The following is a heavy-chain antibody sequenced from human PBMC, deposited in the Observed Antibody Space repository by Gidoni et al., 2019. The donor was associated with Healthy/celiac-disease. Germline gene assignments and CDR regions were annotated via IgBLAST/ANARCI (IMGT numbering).Heavy chain of an antibody. J-gene: IGHJ4*02. CDR2: IRWNSGSI. D-gene: IGHD2-15*01. V-gene: IGHV3-9*01. CDR3: AKIGYCSGGSCYSAD. Sequence: EVQLVESGGGLVQPGRSLRLSCAASGCTFDDYAMHWVRQAPGKGLEWVSGIRWNSGSIGYADSVKGRFTISRDNAKNSLYLQMNSLRAEDTALYYCAKIGYCSGGSCYSADWGQGTLVTVSS. CDR1: GCTFDDYA.